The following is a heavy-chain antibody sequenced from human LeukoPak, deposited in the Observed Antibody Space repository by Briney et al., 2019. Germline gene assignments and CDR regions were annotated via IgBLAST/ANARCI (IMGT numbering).Heavy chain of an antibody. J-gene: IGHJ4*02. D-gene: IGHD1-26*01. CDR3: VKDLGRYRNNCFDY. V-gene: IGHV3-23*01. CDR1: GFTFSSYA. CDR2: ISGSGGGT. Sequence: GGSLRLSCAASGFTFSSYAMSWVRQAPEKGLEWVSTISGSGGGTYYADSVKGRFTISRDDSKNTLYLQMNSLRAEDTAVYYGVKDLGRYRNNCFDYWGQGTLVTVSS.